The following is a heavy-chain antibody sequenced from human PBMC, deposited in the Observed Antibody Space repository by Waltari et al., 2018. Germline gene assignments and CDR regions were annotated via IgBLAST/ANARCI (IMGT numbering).Heavy chain of an antibody. CDR2: ISAYNGNT. J-gene: IGHJ4*02. V-gene: IGHV1-18*01. D-gene: IGHD5-12*01. CDR1: GYPFTGYG. CDR3: ARETVYSGYDMGFDY. Sequence: QVQLVQSGAEVKKPGASVKVSCKASGYPFTGYGIGWVRQAPGQGLEWMGWISAYNGNTNYAQKLQGRVTMTTDTSTSTAYMELRSLRSDDTAVYYCARETVYSGYDMGFDYWGQGTLVTVSS.